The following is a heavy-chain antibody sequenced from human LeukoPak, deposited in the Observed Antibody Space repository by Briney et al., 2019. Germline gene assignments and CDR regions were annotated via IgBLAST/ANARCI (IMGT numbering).Heavy chain of an antibody. V-gene: IGHV3-30*02. D-gene: IGHD3-9*01. Sequence: PGGSLRLSCAASGFTFSTYGMDWVRQAPGQGLEWVAFIQKDGSYEYYAGSAKGRFTISRDNSKNTLYLEMNNPRTEDTAVYYCAKDQGTTGSYDYWGQGTLVTVSS. J-gene: IGHJ4*02. CDR2: IQKDGSYE. CDR1: GFTFSTYG. CDR3: AKDQGTTGSYDY.